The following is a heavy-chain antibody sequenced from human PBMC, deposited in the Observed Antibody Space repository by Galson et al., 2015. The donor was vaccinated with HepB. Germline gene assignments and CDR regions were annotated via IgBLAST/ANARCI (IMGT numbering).Heavy chain of an antibody. CDR3: ARGDHGSGREPAFDV. J-gene: IGHJ3*01. D-gene: IGHD3-10*01. Sequence: TLSLTCAVSGDSISSGGFSWNWIRQPPGKGLEWIGYIYHSGSTYYNPSLKSRVTISLDRSNNHFSLRLSSVTAADAAVYYCARGDHGSGREPAFDVWGQGTMVTVSS. V-gene: IGHV4-30-2*01. CDR2: IYHSGST. CDR1: GDSISSGGFS.